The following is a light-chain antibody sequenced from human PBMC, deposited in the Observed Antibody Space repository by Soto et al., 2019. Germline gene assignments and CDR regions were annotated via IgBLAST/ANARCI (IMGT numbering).Light chain of an antibody. CDR3: SSYTSSSTVV. V-gene: IGLV2-14*01. J-gene: IGLJ2*01. Sequence: QSALTQPASVSGSPGQSITISCTGTSSDVGVYKYVSWYQHHPGKAPKLMIYEVSNRPSGVSNRFSGSKSGNTASLTISGLQADDEADYYCSSYTSSSTVVFGGGTQLTV. CDR1: SSDVGVYKY. CDR2: EVS.